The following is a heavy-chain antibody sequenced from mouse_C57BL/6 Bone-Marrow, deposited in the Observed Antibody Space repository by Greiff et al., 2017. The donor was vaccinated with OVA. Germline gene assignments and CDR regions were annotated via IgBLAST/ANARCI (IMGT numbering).Heavy chain of an antibody. Sequence: VKLVESGPELVKPGASVKISCKASGYAFSSSWMNWVKQRPGKGLEWIGRIYPGDGDTKYNGKFKGKATLTADKSSSTAYMQLSSLTSEDSAVYFCARHEDGYYASYFDYWGQGTTLTVSS. D-gene: IGHD2-3*01. CDR3: ARHEDGYYASYFDY. CDR1: GYAFSSSW. CDR2: IYPGDGDT. J-gene: IGHJ2*01. V-gene: IGHV1-82*01.